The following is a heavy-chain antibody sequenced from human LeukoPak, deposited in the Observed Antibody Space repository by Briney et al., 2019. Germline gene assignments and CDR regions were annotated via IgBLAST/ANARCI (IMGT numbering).Heavy chain of an antibody. CDR3: ARATLIVVVPAAIDY. V-gene: IGHV3-7*01. CDR2: IKQDGSEK. Sequence: PGGSLRLSCAASGFTFSSYWMSWVRQAPGKGLEWVANIKQDGSEKYYVDSVKGRFTISRDNAKNSLYLQMNSLRAEDTAVYYCARATLIVVVPAAIDYWGQGTLDTVSS. J-gene: IGHJ4*02. D-gene: IGHD2-2*01. CDR1: GFTFSSYW.